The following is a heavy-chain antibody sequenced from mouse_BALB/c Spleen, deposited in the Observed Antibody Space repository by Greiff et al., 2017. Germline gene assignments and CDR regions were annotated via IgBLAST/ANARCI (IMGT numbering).Heavy chain of an antibody. CDR1: GYTFTSYW. V-gene: IGHV1S22*01. D-gene: IGHD2-1*01. CDR2: IYPGSGST. J-gene: IGHJ2*01. CDR3: TREDYGNYAYFDY. Sequence: LKQPGSELVRPGASVKLSCKASGYTFTSYWMHWVKQRPGQGLEWIGNIYPGSGSTNYDEKFKSKATLTVDTSSSTAYMQLSSLTSEDSAVYYCTREDYGNYAYFDYWGQGTTLTVSS.